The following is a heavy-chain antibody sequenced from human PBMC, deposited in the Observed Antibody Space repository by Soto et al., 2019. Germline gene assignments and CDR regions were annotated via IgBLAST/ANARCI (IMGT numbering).Heavy chain of an antibody. CDR2: ISSSSSYI. Sequence: EVQLVESGGGLVKPGGSLRLSCAASGFTFSSYSMNWVRQAPGKGLEWVSSISSSSSYIYYADSVKGRFTISRDNAKNSLYRQMNSLRAEDTAVYYCARSVTMVRGVIHFDYWGQGTLVTVSS. CDR1: GFTFSSYS. CDR3: ARSVTMVRGVIHFDY. V-gene: IGHV3-21*01. D-gene: IGHD3-10*01. J-gene: IGHJ4*02.